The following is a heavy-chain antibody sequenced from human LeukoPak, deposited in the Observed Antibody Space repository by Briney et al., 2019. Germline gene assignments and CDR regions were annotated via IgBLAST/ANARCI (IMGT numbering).Heavy chain of an antibody. V-gene: IGHV3-43*02. CDR2: ISGDGAST. J-gene: IGHJ4*02. D-gene: IGHD1-26*01. CDR3: AKVRYRGSYFDY. Sequence: GGSLRLSCAASGFTFDAYAMHWARQAPGKGLEWLSVISGDGASTYYADSVKGRFTISRDTSKDFLYLQMNSLTTDDTALYYCAKVRYRGSYFDYWGQGTLVTVSS. CDR1: GFTFDAYA.